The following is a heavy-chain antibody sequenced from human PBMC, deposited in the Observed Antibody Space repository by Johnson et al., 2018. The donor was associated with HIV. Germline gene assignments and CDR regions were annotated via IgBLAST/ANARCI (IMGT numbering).Heavy chain of an antibody. Sequence: VQLVESGGGLVKPGGSLRLSCAASGLTFSNYAMSWVRQAPGKGLEWVSSITGRSGGSYYADSVKGRFIISRDNSKNPVYLQTNSLRAEDSAVYYCAKWKYCSGDNCYSEFGVFDDAFDIWGQGTMVTVSS. CDR1: GLTFSNYA. CDR3: AKWKYCSGDNCYSEFGVFDDAFDI. D-gene: IGHD2-15*01. J-gene: IGHJ3*02. V-gene: IGHV3-23*04. CDR2: ITGRSGGS.